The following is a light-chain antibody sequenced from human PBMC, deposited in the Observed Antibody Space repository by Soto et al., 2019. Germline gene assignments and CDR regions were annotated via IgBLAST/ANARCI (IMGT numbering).Light chain of an antibody. Sequence: IQMTQSPSSLSASVGDRVTISCRASQGIRSDLAWYQQKPGKVPKLLIYGASKLESGVPSRFSGSGFGTDFTLTISSLQPEDFATYYCLQDYNFRWAFGQGTKVEIK. CDR3: LQDYNFRWA. CDR1: QGIRSD. V-gene: IGKV1-6*01. CDR2: GAS. J-gene: IGKJ1*01.